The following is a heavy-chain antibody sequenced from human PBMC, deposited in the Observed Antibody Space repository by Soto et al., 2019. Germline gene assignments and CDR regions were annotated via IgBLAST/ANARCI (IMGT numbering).Heavy chain of an antibody. J-gene: IGHJ4*02. Sequence: ASVKVSCKASGYNFTSYCIHWVRQPLGQGLEWMGIIDPTGGSTSYAQKFQGRVSMTRDTSTSTVHMDLNSLRSEDTAVYYCARDLTGGPTYYDFWDGHSLVDYWGLGTLVTGSS. V-gene: IGHV1-46*01. CDR3: ARDLTGGPTYYDFWDGHSLVDY. D-gene: IGHD3-3*01. CDR2: IDPTGGST. CDR1: GYNFTSYC.